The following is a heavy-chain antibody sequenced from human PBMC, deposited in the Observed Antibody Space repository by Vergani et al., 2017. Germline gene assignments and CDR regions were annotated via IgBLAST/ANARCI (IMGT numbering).Heavy chain of an antibody. CDR1: GFSFGDYA. CDR3: ARHRGYYYDNSNYRYYYYGMDV. V-gene: IGHV3-49*04. CDR2: IRNKAYGGTT. Sequence: EVQLVESGGGLVPPGRSLRLSCAASGFSFGDYAMTWVRQAPGKGLEWVAFIRNKAYGGTTEYAASVKGRFTISADKSISTAYLQWSSLKASDSAMYYCARHRGYYYDNSNYRYYYYGMDVWGQGTTVIVSS. J-gene: IGHJ6*02. D-gene: IGHD3-22*01.